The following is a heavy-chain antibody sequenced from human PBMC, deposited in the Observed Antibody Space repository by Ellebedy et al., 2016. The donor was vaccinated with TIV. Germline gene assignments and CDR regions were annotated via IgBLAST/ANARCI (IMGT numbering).Heavy chain of an antibody. CDR1: GFTFSSYG. CDR3: ARGKYAVTTFDP. V-gene: IGHV3-33*08. D-gene: IGHD4-17*01. CDR2: IWYDGSNK. Sequence: GESLKISCAASGFTFSSYGMHWVRQAPGKGLEWVAVIWYDGSNKYYADSVKGRFTISRDNSKNTLYLQMNSLRAEDTAVYYCARGKYAVTTFDPWGQGTLVTVSS. J-gene: IGHJ5*02.